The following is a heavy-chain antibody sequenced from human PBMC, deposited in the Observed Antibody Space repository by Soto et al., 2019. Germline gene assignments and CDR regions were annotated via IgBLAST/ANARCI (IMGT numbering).Heavy chain of an antibody. V-gene: IGHV3-66*01. CDR1: GFTVGTKY. J-gene: IGHJ4*02. Sequence: GGSLRLSCAASGFTVGTKYMSWVRQAPGKGLEWVSVIYSGGSTFYADSVRGRFTISRDNSKNTVNLQMNSLRAEDTAVYYCARDPWDAHYWCQGPLVTVAS. CDR3: ARDPWDAHY. CDR2: IYSGGST. D-gene: IGHD1-26*01.